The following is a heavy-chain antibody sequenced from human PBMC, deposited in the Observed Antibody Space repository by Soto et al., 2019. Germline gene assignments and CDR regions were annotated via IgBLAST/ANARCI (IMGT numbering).Heavy chain of an antibody. D-gene: IGHD2-8*01. CDR1: GFTVSSNY. Sequence: EVQLVESGGGVVQPGGSLRLSCAASGFTVSSNYMSWVRQAPGKGLEWVSVIYSGGSTYYADAVKGSFTITGDNSKNTLYLKKNRMGAEDTVVYYGARKPEDRADNVCAFDVWGQGTMVTVSS. CDR3: ARKPEDRADNVCAFDV. V-gene: IGHV3-66*01. J-gene: IGHJ3*01. CDR2: IYSGGST.